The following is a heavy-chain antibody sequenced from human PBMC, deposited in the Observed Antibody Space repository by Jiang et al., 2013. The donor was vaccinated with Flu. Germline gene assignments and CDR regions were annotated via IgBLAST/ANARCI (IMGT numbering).Heavy chain of an antibody. CDR3: ARVTYGDGGFWLDH. Sequence: GGSISSSNWWSWVRQPPGKGLEWIGEFFHSGTTNYNPSLKSRVTISGDKSKNQLSLKLTSVTAADTAVYYCARVTYGDGGFWLDHWGQGTLVTVSS. J-gene: IGHJ4*02. D-gene: IGHD4-17*01. CDR1: GGSISSSNW. CDR2: FFHSGTT. V-gene: IGHV4-4*02.